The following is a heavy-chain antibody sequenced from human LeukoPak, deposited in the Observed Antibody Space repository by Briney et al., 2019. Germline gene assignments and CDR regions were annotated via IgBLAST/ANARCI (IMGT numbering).Heavy chain of an antibody. Sequence: GGSLRLSCAASRFSFSNYWMHWVRQAPGKGLVWVSRVKSDGSNPSYADSVKGRFTISRDNAENMLYLHMNTLGDEDTAVYYCVRDIVSGSGSLDYWGQGTLVTVSS. D-gene: IGHD3-10*01. J-gene: IGHJ4*02. CDR2: VKSDGSNP. CDR1: RFSFSNYW. V-gene: IGHV3-74*01. CDR3: VRDIVSGSGSLDY.